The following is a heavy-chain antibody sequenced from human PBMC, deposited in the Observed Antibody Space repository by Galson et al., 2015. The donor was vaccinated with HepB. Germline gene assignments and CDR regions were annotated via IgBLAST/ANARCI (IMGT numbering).Heavy chain of an antibody. CDR1: GFSLSTSGMC. Sequence: PALVKPTPTLTLTCTFSGFSLSTSGMCVSWIRQPPGKALEWLALIDWDDDKYYSTSLKTRLTISKDTSKNQVVLTMTNMDPVDTATYYCARMGVPTGNAFDIWGQGTMVTVSS. CDR3: ARMGVPTGNAFDI. D-gene: IGHD2-2*01. CDR2: IDWDDDK. J-gene: IGHJ3*02. V-gene: IGHV2-70*01.